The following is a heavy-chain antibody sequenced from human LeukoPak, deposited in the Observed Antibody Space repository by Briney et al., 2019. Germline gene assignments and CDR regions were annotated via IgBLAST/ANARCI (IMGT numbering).Heavy chain of an antibody. V-gene: IGHV1-46*01. CDR2: INPSGGST. CDR3: ARSSTLRFLEWLPQYYFDY. Sequence: ASVKVSCKASGYTFTSYYMHWVRQAPGQGLEWMGIINPSGGSTSYAQKFQGRVTMTRDTSTSTVYMELSSLRSEDTAVYYCARSSTLRFLEWLPQYYFDYWDQGTLVTVSS. D-gene: IGHD3-3*01. J-gene: IGHJ4*02. CDR1: GYTFTSYY.